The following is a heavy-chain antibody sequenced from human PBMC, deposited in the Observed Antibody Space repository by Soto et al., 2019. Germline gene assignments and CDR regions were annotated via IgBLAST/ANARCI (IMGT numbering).Heavy chain of an antibody. CDR1: GFTFSDYG. D-gene: IGHD4-4*01. CDR2: ISYDASDK. J-gene: IGHJ5*02. V-gene: IGHV3-30*03. Sequence: GGSLRLSCAASGFTFSDYGMHWVRQAPGKGLEWVAIISYDASDKYYVDSVKGRFTISRDNSKNMLYLQMSSLRSEDTAMYYCARDPSTINKLIGVWFDPWGQGTLVTVSS. CDR3: ARDPSTINKLIGVWFDP.